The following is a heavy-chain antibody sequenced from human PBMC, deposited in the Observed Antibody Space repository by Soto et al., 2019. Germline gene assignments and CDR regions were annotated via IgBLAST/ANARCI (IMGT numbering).Heavy chain of an antibody. Sequence: SVTLSLTFTVSGGSVSNYYWTWIRQPPGKGLEWISYINYSGSTDHSPSLNSRVTISLDTSKNQFSLRLISVTAADTAVYYCARLAPHYRISNYNY. J-gene: IGHJ4*01. V-gene: IGHV4-59*02. D-gene: IGHD2-2*02. CDR2: INYSGST. CDR3: ARLAPHYRISNYNY. CDR1: GGSVSNYY.